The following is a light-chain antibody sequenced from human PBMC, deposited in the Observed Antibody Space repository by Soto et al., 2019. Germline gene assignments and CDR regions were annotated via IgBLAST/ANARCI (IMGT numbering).Light chain of an antibody. Sequence: QSVLTQPASVSGSPGQSITISCTGTSSDVGGYNYVSWYQQHPGKAPKLMIYDVSNRPSGVSNRFSGSKSGNTASLTISGLLAEDEADYYCSSYTSSSTPHVVFGGGTKVTVL. V-gene: IGLV2-14*01. CDR2: DVS. CDR1: SSDVGGYNY. J-gene: IGLJ2*01. CDR3: SSYTSSSTPHVV.